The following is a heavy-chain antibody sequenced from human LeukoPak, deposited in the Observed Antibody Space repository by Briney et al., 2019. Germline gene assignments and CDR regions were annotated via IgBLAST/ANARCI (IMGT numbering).Heavy chain of an antibody. V-gene: IGHV4-61*02. J-gene: IGHJ3*02. CDR2: VYSTGTP. CDR1: GDSISRRSSY. D-gene: IGHD3-10*01. Sequence: SETLSLTCSVSGDSISRRSSYWTWIRQPAGRGLEWIGRVYSTGTPNYNPSLKSRVTMSVDTSKNQFSLTLNSVTAADTAVYYCARRAGSGSTKVFDIWGQGTMVTVSS. CDR3: ARRAGSGSTKVFDI.